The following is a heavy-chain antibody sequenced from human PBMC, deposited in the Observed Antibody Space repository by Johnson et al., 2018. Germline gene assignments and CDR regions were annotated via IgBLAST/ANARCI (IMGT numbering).Heavy chain of an antibody. V-gene: IGHV3-7*01. CDR3: ASGYTSGA. CDR2: IKEDGSEK. D-gene: IGHD6-19*01. Sequence: VQLVESGGGLVQPGGSLRLSCAASGFTFSNYYMTWVRQAPGKGLEWVAHIKEDGSEKNYVDSVKGRFTISRDNAKNSLYLQMNSLRAEDTALYYCASGYTSGAWGQGTLVTVSS. CDR1: GFTFSNYY. J-gene: IGHJ4*02.